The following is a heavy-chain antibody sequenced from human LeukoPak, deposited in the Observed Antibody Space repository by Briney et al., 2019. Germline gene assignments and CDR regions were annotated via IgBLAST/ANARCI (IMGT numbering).Heavy chain of an antibody. CDR2: ISYDGSNK. J-gene: IGHJ4*02. D-gene: IGHD2-15*01. CDR3: TRGYCSGGNCYKGDY. V-gene: IGHV3-30-3*01. CDR1: GFTFSSYA. Sequence: GGSLRLSCAASGFTFSSYAMHWVRQAPGKGLEWVAVISYDGSNKYYADSVKGRFTISRDNSKNTLYLQMNSLRAEDTAVYYCTRGYCSGGNCYKGDYWGQGTLVTVSS.